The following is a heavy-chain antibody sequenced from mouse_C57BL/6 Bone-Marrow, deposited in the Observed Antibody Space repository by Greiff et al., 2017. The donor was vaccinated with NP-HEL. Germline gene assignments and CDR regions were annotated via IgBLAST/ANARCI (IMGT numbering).Heavy chain of an antibody. CDR3: ARHYGNYDYDGAWFAY. Sequence: DVQLVESGGDLVKPGGSLKLSCAASGFTFSSYGMSWVRQTPDKRLEWVATISSGGSYTYYPDSVKGRFTISRDNAKNTLYLQMSSLKSEDTAMYYCARHYGNYDYDGAWFAYWGQGTLVTVSA. CDR1: GFTFSSYG. V-gene: IGHV5-6*01. J-gene: IGHJ3*01. D-gene: IGHD2-4*01. CDR2: ISSGGSYT.